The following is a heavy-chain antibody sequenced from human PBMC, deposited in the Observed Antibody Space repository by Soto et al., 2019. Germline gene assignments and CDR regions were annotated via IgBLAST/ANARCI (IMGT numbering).Heavy chain of an antibody. CDR3: TRTTLAARLAFGSPYYYYGMDV. J-gene: IGHJ6*02. D-gene: IGHD6-6*01. CDR1: GFTFSGSA. CDR2: IRSKANSYAT. V-gene: IGHV3-73*01. Sequence: GGSLRLSCAASGFTFSGSAMHWVRQASGKGLEWVGRIRSKANSYATAYAASVKGRFTISRDDSKNTAYLQMNSLKTEDTAVYYCTRTTLAARLAFGSPYYYYGMDVWGQGTTVTAP.